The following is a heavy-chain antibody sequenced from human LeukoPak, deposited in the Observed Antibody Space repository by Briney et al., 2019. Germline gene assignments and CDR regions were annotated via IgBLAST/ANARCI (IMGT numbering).Heavy chain of an antibody. CDR1: GFTFSSYG. J-gene: IGHJ4*02. CDR2: ISYDGSNK. Sequence: PGRPLRLSCATSGFTFSSYGMHWVRQAPGKGLEWVAVISYDGSNKYYADSVKGRFTISRDNSKNTLYLQMNSLRAEDTAVYYCAKGGRYYDSSGYLPNYYFDYWGQGTLVTVSS. CDR3: AKGGRYYDSSGYLPNYYFDY. D-gene: IGHD3-22*01. V-gene: IGHV3-30*18.